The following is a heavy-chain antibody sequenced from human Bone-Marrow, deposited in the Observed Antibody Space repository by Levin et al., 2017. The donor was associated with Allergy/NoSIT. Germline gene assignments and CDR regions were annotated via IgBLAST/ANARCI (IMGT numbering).Heavy chain of an antibody. CDR1: GFSFSNNW. D-gene: IGHD6-13*01. J-gene: IGHJ4*02. CDR3: ARGRTNSWPD. CDR2: IDQDGGQT. V-gene: IGHV3-7*01. Sequence: GGSLRLSCAASGFSFSNNWMSWVRQAPGKGLEWVANIDQDGGQTLYVDSVKGRFTMSRDNAKKSLYLQMNSLRVEDTAVYYCARGRTNSWPDWGQGTLVTVSA.